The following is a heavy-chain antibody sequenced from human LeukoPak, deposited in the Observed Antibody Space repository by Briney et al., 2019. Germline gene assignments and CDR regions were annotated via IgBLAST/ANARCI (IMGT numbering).Heavy chain of an antibody. D-gene: IGHD6-19*01. J-gene: IGHJ4*02. V-gene: IGHV3-48*02. CDR2: ISSTTTIT. CDR3: VAGTELVY. Sequence: GGSLRLSCAASGFAFSVYAMSWLRQPPGKGLEWISYISSTTTITYYADSVKGRFTISRDNAKNSLYLQMNSLRDEATAVYYCVAGTELVYWGQGTLVTVSS. CDR1: GFAFSVYA.